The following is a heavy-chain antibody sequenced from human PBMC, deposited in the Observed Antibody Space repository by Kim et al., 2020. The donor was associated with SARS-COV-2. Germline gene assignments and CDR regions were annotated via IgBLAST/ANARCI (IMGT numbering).Heavy chain of an antibody. CDR3: VREGYFDGGSFFFDF. Sequence: SETLSLTCTVSGAYITNHYWSWIRQPPGKGLEWIGNVYHSGSTGYNPSLKSRVTMSVETSKRQFSLHVTSVTAADTAIYYCVREGYFDGGSFFFDFWG. J-gene: IGHJ5*01. D-gene: IGHD2-15*01. CDR2: VYHSGST. CDR1: GAYITNHY. V-gene: IGHV4-59*11.